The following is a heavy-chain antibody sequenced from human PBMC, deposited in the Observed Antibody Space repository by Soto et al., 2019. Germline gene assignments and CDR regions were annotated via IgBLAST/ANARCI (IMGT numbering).Heavy chain of an antibody. V-gene: IGHV4-34*01. CDR3: ARHEDIVATIFDY. D-gene: IGHD5-12*01. CDR1: GGSFSGYY. J-gene: IGHJ4*02. Sequence: PSETLSLTCAVYGGSFSGYYWDWIRQPPGKGLEWIGEINHRGSTNYNPSLKSRVTISVDTSKNQFSLKLSSVTAADTAVYYCARHEDIVATIFDYWGQGTLVTVSS. CDR2: INHRGST.